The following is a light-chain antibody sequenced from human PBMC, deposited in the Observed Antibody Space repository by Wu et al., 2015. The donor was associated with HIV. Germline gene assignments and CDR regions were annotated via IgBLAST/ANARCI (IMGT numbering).Light chain of an antibody. CDR3: QQYNYWPYS. CDR2: GAS. J-gene: IGKJ2*03. CDR1: QSVSSTY. V-gene: IGKV3-20*01. Sequence: EIVLTQSPGTLSLSPGERATLSCRASQSVSSTYLAWYQQKPGQAPRLLIYGASSRATGIPDRFSGSGSGTDFTLTISRLEPEDFAVYYCQQYNYWPYSFGQGTKLEIQ.